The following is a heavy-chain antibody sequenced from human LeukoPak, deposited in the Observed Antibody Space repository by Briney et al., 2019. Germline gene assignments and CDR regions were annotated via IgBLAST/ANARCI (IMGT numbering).Heavy chain of an antibody. CDR2: TNTNTGNP. CDR3: ARVHCSGGSCYYWFDP. CDR1: GYTFTSYA. J-gene: IGHJ5*02. Sequence: ASVKVSCKASGYTFTSYAMNWVRQAPGQGLEWMGSTNTNTGNPTYAQGFTGRFVFSLDTSVSTAYLQISSLKAEDIAVYYCARVHCSGGSCYYWFDPWGQGTLVTVSS. V-gene: IGHV7-4-1*02. D-gene: IGHD2-15*01.